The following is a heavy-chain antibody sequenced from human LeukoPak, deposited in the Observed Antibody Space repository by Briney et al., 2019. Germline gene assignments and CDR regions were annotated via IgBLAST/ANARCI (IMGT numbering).Heavy chain of an antibody. V-gene: IGHV3-7*01. CDR1: GFTFSSYW. D-gene: IGHD3/OR15-3a*01. CDR3: ARGGYYNFWTGLVDY. Sequence: PGGSLRLSCAASGFTFSSYWMSWVRQAPGKGLEWVANIKQDGSEKYYVDSVKGRFTISRDNAKNSLYLQLNSLRDEDTAVYFCARGGYYNFWTGLVDYWGQGTRVTVSS. J-gene: IGHJ4*02. CDR2: IKQDGSEK.